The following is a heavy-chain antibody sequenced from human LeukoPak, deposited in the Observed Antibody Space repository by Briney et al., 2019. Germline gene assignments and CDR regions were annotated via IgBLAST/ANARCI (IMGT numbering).Heavy chain of an antibody. V-gene: IGHV1-2*06. CDR3: AKDKVGDDSGLVDY. J-gene: IGHJ4*02. D-gene: IGHD3-22*01. CDR1: GYTFTGYY. CDR2: INPKSGGT. Sequence: ASVKVSCKASGYTFTGYYIHWVRQAPGQGLEWMGRINPKSGGTNYAQKFQGRVTMTRDTSISTAYMEVISLRSDDTAVYYCAKDKVGDDSGLVDYWGQGILVTVSS.